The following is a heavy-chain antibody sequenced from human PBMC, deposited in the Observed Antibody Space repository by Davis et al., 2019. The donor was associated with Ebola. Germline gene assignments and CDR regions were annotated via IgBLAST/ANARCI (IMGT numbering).Heavy chain of an antibody. CDR1: GYTFTNYY. D-gene: IGHD6-13*01. CDR3: ARLSSTWSSLYGMDV. V-gene: IGHV1-46*01. J-gene: IGHJ6*02. CDR2: INPNDGRT. Sequence: ASVKVSCKASGYTFTNYYMHWVRQAPGQGLEWMGMINPNDGRTIYVQKFQGRVTITRDTSATTAYMELSSLRSEDTAVYFCARLSSTWSSLYGMDVWGQGTTVTVSS.